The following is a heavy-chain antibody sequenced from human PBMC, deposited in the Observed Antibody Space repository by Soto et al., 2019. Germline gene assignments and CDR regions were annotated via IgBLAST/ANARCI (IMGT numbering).Heavy chain of an antibody. CDR3: ASDSGYTNWNFDL. V-gene: IGHV4-61*08. D-gene: IGHD3-22*01. Sequence: SETLSLTCAVSGGSISSGGYSWSWIRQPPGKGLEWIGYIYYTGSTNYNPSLKSRVTMSIDTSNNQFSLKLNSVTAADTAVYYCASDSGYTNWNFDLWGRGTLVTVSS. J-gene: IGHJ2*01. CDR1: GGSISSGGYS. CDR2: IYYTGST.